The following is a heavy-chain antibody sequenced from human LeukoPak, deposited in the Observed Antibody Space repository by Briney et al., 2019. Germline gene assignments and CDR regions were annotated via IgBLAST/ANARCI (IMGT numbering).Heavy chain of an antibody. CDR3: ASSGGTVAGSCWFDP. V-gene: IGHV4-39*01. CDR1: GGSISSTSYY. CDR2: IYYSGST. D-gene: IGHD6-19*01. Sequence: PSETLSLTCTVSGGSISSTSYYWGWIRQPPGKGLEWIGSIYYSGSTYYNPSLKSRVTISVDTSKNQFSLKLSSVTAADTAVYYCASSGGTVAGSCWFDPWGQGTLVTVSS. J-gene: IGHJ5*02.